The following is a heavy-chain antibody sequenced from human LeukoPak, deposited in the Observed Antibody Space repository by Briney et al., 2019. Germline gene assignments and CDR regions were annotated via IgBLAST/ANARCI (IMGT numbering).Heavy chain of an antibody. Sequence: GGSLRLSCAASAFTFDGYAMHWVRQRPGKGLEWVSSVTWNSANIAYADSVKGRFTISRDNAKNSLYLQMNSLRAEDTGLYYCTKGIYDSTGHFDLWGQGTLVTVSS. D-gene: IGHD3-9*01. V-gene: IGHV3-9*01. CDR2: VTWNSANI. CDR1: AFTFDGYA. J-gene: IGHJ1*01. CDR3: TKGIYDSTGHFDL.